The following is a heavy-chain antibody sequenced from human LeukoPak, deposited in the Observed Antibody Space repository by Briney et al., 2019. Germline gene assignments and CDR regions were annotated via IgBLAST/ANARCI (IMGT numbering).Heavy chain of an antibody. CDR1: GGSISSGSYY. J-gene: IGHJ3*02. Sequence: SSETLSLTCTVSGGSISSGSYYWTWIRQPAGKGLEWIGRIYASGGTRYNPSLKSRLTISVDTSKNQFSLKLTSVTAADTAVYYCASTKQWLAFAIWGQGTMVTVSS. D-gene: IGHD6-19*01. CDR3: ASTKQWLAFAI. CDR2: IYASGGT. V-gene: IGHV4-61*02.